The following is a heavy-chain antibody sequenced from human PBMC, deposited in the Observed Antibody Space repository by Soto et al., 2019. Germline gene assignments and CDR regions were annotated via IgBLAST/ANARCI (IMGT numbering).Heavy chain of an antibody. CDR2: IYYSGST. CDR3: AREVDYNWFDP. D-gene: IGHD3-9*01. V-gene: IGHV4-30-4*01. J-gene: IGHJ5*02. CDR1: GGTISSGDYY. Sequence: SETLSLTCTVSGGTISSGDYYWCWIRQPPGKGLEWIGYIYYSGSTYYNPSLKSRVTISVDTSKNQFSLKLSSVTAADTAVYYCAREVDYNWFDPWGQGTLVTVS.